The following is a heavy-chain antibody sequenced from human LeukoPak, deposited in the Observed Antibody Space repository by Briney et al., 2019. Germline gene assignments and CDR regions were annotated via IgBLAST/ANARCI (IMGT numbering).Heavy chain of an antibody. CDR1: GFTFDDYA. V-gene: IGHV3-9*01. CDR2: ISWNSGSI. CDR3: AKDGSYYDSSGYYGNWFDP. Sequence: GRSLRLSCAASGFTFDDYAMHWVRQAPGKGLEWVSGISWNSGSIGYADSVKGRFTISRDNAKNSLYLQMNSLRAEDTALYYCAKDGSYYDSSGYYGNWFDPWGQGTLVTVSS. J-gene: IGHJ5*02. D-gene: IGHD3-22*01.